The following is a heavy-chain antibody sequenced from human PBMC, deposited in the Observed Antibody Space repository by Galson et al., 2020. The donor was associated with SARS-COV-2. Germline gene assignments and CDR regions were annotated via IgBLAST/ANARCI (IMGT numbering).Heavy chain of an antibody. D-gene: IGHD3-22*01. J-gene: IGHJ3*02. CDR1: GGYNSSSSYY. CDR3: ARERETITMRVVGIPDAFDI. V-gene: IGHV4-61*02. CDR2: IYTSGST. Sequence: SETLSLPCTDYGGYNSSSSYYWTWIRQPAGKGLQWNGRIYTSGSTHYNPSLKSRVTISVDTSKNQFSLKLSSVTAADTAVYYCARERETITMRVVGIPDAFDIWGQGTMVTVFS.